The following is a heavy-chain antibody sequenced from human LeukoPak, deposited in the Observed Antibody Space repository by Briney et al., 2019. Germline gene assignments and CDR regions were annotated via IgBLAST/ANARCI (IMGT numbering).Heavy chain of an antibody. D-gene: IGHD3-9*01. J-gene: IGHJ4*02. V-gene: IGHV1-8*01. CDR1: GYTFTSYD. CDR3: ARAPPKGILTGYCLLDY. Sequence: ASVTVSCKASGYTFTSYDINWVRQATGQGLEWMGWMNPNSGNTGYAQKFQGRVTMTRNTSISTAYMELSSLRSEDTAVYYCARAPPKGILTGYCLLDYWGQGTLVTVSS. CDR2: MNPNSGNT.